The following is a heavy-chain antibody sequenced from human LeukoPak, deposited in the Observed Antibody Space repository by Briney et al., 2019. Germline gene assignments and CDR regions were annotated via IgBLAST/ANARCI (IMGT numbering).Heavy chain of an antibody. CDR1: GFTFSSYS. J-gene: IGHJ4*02. D-gene: IGHD6-13*01. CDR2: ISSSGSTI. Sequence: GGSLRLSCAASGFTFSSYSMNWVRQAPGKGLEWVSYISSSGSTIYYADSVKGRFTISRDNSKNTLYLQMNSLRAEDTAVYYCARDRRGSSWSFDYWGQGTLVTVSS. CDR3: ARDRRGSSWSFDY. V-gene: IGHV3-48*01.